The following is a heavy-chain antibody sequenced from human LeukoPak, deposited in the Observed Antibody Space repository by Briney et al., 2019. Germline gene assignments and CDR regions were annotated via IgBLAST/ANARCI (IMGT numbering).Heavy chain of an antibody. J-gene: IGHJ4*02. Sequence: PGGSLRLSCVVSGFSFNTYWMTWVRQAPGKGLEWVANIKQDGSEKYYVDSVKGRSTISRDNAKNSLYLQMNSLRADDTAVYYCARHPYAVLDYWGQGTLVTVSS. V-gene: IGHV3-7*01. CDR3: ARHPYAVLDY. CDR1: GFSFNTYW. CDR2: IKQDGSEK. D-gene: IGHD4-17*01.